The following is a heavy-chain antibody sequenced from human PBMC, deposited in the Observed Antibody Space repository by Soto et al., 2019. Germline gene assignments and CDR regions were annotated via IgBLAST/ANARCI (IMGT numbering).Heavy chain of an antibody. CDR3: ARSYTGSKLDY. V-gene: IGHV4-34*02. D-gene: IGHD2-8*02. CDR2: INHSGST. CDR1: GGYFTGSY. Sequence: QVQLQQTGAGLLKPSETLSLTCVVSGGYFTGSYWSWIRQPPGKGLEWLGEINHSGSTNYKSSLRSRLTISADTSKNQFSLKLSSVTASDTAVYYCARSYTGSKLDYWGQGTPVTVSS. J-gene: IGHJ4*02.